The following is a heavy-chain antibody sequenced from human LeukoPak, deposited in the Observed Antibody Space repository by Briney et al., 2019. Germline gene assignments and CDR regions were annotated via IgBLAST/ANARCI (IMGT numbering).Heavy chain of an antibody. CDR1: DDSISDYY. Sequence: KSSETLSLTCTVSDDSISDYYRGWIRQPPGKGLEWIGYFHNSGTSTCNPSLKSRVTISADTSKNQFSLKLNSLTTADTAVYYCTRGAGWLIDYWGQGILVTVSS. D-gene: IGHD3-16*01. J-gene: IGHJ4*02. CDR2: FHNSGTS. CDR3: TRGAGWLIDY. V-gene: IGHV4-59*01.